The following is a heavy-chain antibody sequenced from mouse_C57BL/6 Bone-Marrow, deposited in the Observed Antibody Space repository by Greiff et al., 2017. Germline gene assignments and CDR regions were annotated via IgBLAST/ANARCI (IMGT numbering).Heavy chain of an antibody. V-gene: IGHV1-15*01. CDR2: LDPETGGT. CDR3: TREDYDYDEHHDY. J-gene: IGHJ2*01. Sequence: VQLQQSGAELVRPGASVTLSCKASGYTFTDYEMHWVKQTPVHGLEWIGALDPETGGTAYNQKFKGKAILTADKSSSTAYMELRSLTSEDSAVYYCTREDYDYDEHHDYWGQGTTRTVSS. D-gene: IGHD2-4*01. CDR1: GYTFTDYE.